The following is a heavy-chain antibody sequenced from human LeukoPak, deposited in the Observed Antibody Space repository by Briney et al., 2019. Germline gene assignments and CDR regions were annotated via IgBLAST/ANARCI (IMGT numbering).Heavy chain of an antibody. CDR2: ISFSGGPT. D-gene: IGHD6-19*01. V-gene: IGHV3-11*01. J-gene: IGHJ4*02. CDR1: GFTFSDYY. Sequence: GGSLRLSCAASGFTFSDYYMSWIRQAPGKGLEWVSYISFSGGPTQYADSVKGRFTISRDNAKNSLYLQMNSLRDEDTAVYYCARDGGIAVAGYYFDYWGQGTLVTVSS. CDR3: ARDGGIAVAGYYFDY.